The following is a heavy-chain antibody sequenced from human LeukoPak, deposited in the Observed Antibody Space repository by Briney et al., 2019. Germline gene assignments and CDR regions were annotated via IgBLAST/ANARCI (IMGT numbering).Heavy chain of an antibody. D-gene: IGHD2-2*02. V-gene: IGHV4-59*01. CDR1: GGSISSYY. Sequence: SETLSLTCTVSGGSISSYYWSWIRQPPGEGLEWIGYIYYSGSTNYNPSLKSRVTISVDTSKNQFSLKLSSVTAADTAVYYCARAPGYCSSTSCYNNFDYWGQGTLVTVSS. J-gene: IGHJ4*02. CDR2: IYYSGST. CDR3: ARAPGYCSSTSCYNNFDY.